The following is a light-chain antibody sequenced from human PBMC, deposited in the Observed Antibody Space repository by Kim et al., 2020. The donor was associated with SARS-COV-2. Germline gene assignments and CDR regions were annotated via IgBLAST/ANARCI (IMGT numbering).Light chain of an antibody. CDR1: SSNIGHNY. V-gene: IGLV1-51*01. Sequence: QSVLTQPPSVSAAPGQKVTIPCSGSSSNIGHNYVSWYQQLPGTAPKLLIYENNKRPSGMPDRFSGSKSGTSATLGITGLQTGDEADYYCGTWDNSLSAWVFGGGTKVTVL. CDR3: GTWDNSLSAWV. J-gene: IGLJ3*02. CDR2: ENN.